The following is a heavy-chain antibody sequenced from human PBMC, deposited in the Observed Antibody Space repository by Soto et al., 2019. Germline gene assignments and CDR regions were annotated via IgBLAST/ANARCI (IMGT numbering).Heavy chain of an antibody. J-gene: IGHJ4*02. CDR1: GDTFTDYY. V-gene: IGHV1-46*01. CDR2: VNPSGGHT. D-gene: IGHD2-21*02. CDR3: ARGGHVVVVTAALVD. Sequence: QVQLMQSGAEVKKPGASVKVSCKASGDTFTDYYIHWVRQAPGQGLEWMGTVNPSGGHTTYAQHFPGRMTMSSDTSTSTLYMERTSLTSDDTAVYYCARGGHVVVVTAALVDWGQGSLVTGSS.